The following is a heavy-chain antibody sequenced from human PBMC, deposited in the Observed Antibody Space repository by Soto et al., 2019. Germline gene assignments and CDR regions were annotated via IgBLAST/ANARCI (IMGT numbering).Heavy chain of an antibody. Sequence: QVQLVQSGAEVKKPGSSVKVSCKASGGTFSSYTISWVRQAPGQGLEWMGRIIPILGIANYAQKFQGRVTITADKSTSTAYMELSSLRSEDTAVYYCARPPAYSGYDCDWFDPWGQGTLVTVSS. D-gene: IGHD5-12*01. J-gene: IGHJ5*02. V-gene: IGHV1-69*02. CDR1: GGTFSSYT. CDR3: ARPPAYSGYDCDWFDP. CDR2: IIPILGIA.